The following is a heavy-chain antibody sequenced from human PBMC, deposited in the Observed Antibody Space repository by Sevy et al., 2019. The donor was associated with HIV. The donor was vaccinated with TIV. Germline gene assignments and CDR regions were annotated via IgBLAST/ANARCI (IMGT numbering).Heavy chain of an antibody. CDR1: GFTFSSYA. V-gene: IGHV3-23*01. CDR2: ISGSGGST. D-gene: IGHD3-10*01. J-gene: IGHJ4*02. CDR3: AKVPRITMVRGDYFDY. Sequence: GGSLRLSCAASGFTFSSYAMSWVRQAPGKGLEWVSAISGSGGSTYYADSVKGRFTISRDNSKNMLYLQMNSLRAEDTAVYYCAKVPRITMVRGDYFDYWGQGTLVTVSS.